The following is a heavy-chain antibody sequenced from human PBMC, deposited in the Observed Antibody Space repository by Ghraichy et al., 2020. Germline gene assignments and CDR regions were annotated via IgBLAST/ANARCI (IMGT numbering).Heavy chain of an antibody. V-gene: IGHV1-2*06. D-gene: IGHD4-23*01. J-gene: IGHJ4*02. CDR1: GYALTAYY. CDR2: INPNRGGT. CDR3: AREHGGNSLYYFDY. Sequence: ASVKVSCKVSGYALTAYYIHWVRQAPGQGLEWMGRINPNRGGTRYAQKFQGRVTMTRDTSVGAAYLELSRLTSDDTAVYYCAREHGGNSLYYFDYWGQGTLVTVSS.